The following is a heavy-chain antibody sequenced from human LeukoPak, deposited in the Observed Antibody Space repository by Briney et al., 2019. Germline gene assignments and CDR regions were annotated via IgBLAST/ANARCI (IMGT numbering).Heavy chain of an antibody. Sequence: GGSLRLSCAASGFTFSDHFMDWVRQAPGKGLEWVGRTRNEANGYSTEYAASVNGRFTISRDDSENSLYLQMNSLKTEDTAVYFCAQEGRPSDSGIYQIDAFDIWGQGTLVTVSS. CDR2: TRNEANGYST. D-gene: IGHD3-10*01. J-gene: IGHJ3*02. V-gene: IGHV3-72*01. CDR3: AQEGRPSDSGIYQIDAFDI. CDR1: GFTFSDHF.